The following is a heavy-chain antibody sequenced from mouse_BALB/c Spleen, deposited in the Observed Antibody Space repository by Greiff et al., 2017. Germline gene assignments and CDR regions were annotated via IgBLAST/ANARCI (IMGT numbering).Heavy chain of an antibody. CDR1: GFNIKDTY. CDR3: ASYGNLFAY. Sequence: EVKLVESGAELVKPGASVKLSCTASGFNIKDTYMHWVKQRPEQGLEWIGRIDPANGNTKYDPKFQGKATITADTSTNTTYLQLSSLTSVDTAVYYCASYGNLFAYWGQGTLVTVSA. V-gene: IGHV14-3*02. CDR2: IDPANGNT. D-gene: IGHD2-1*01. J-gene: IGHJ3*01.